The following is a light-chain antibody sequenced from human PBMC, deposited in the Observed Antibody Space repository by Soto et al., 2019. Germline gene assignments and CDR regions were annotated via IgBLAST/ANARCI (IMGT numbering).Light chain of an antibody. CDR3: QQSYSSPQT. J-gene: IGKJ1*01. CDR1: QSVSNY. V-gene: IGKV1-39*01. Sequence: DIQMTQSPAALAASVGDRVTITCLASQSVSNYFICYQQTPATPPRLLIYTVSSLQNGVSSRFSGSGSATDFTLSINSLQPQDFATYFCQQSYSSPQTFGQGTKVDIK. CDR2: TVS.